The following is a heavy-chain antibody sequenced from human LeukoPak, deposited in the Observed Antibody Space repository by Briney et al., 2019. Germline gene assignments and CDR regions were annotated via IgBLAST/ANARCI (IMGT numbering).Heavy chain of an antibody. CDR2: IYYSGST. CDR3: ARLNYDFWSGLDY. CDR1: GGSISSSSYY. J-gene: IGHJ4*02. D-gene: IGHD3-3*01. Sequence: PSETLSLTCTVSGGSISSSSYYWGWIRQPQGKGLEWIVNIYYSGSTYYNPSHKSRITISVDTSKNQFSLKLSSVTAADTAVYYCARLNYDFWSGLDYWGQGTLVTVSS. V-gene: IGHV4-39*01.